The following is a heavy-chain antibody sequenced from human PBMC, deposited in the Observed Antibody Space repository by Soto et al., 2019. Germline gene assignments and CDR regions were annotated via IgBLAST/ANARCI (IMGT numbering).Heavy chain of an antibody. D-gene: IGHD3-16*01. Sequence: QVQLVQSGAEVKNPGASVKVSCKASGYRFTNYGIGWVRQAPGQGLEWMGWINAYNGNTNYAQNLQGRVTLTTDTSTSTADMELRSLRSNDTAVYYCAMVDVYVTPSPQDVWGQGTTVTVSS. J-gene: IGHJ6*02. CDR3: AMVDVYVTPSPQDV. V-gene: IGHV1-18*01. CDR2: INAYNGNT. CDR1: GYRFTNYG.